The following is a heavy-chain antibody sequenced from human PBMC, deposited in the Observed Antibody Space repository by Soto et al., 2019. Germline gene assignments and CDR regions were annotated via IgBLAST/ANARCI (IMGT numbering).Heavy chain of an antibody. CDR2: IIPIFGTA. CDR1: GGTFSSYA. J-gene: IGHJ6*02. V-gene: IGHV1-69*13. D-gene: IGHD5-12*01. CDR3: ARDLLAYSGYPYYYGMDV. Sequence: ASVKVSCKASGGTFSSYAISWVRQAPGQGLEWMGGIIPIFGTANYAQKFQGRVTITADESTSTAYMELSSLRSEDTAVYYCARDLLAYSGYPYYYGMDVWGQGTTVTVSS.